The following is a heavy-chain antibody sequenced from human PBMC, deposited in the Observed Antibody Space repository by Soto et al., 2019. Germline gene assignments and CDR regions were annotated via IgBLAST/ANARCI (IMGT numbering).Heavy chain of an antibody. J-gene: IGHJ5*02. V-gene: IGHV4-4*02. CDR3: ARVRGATTIVVAGSDWFDP. CDR2: IYHSGST. Sequence: SETQSLTCAVSGGSISSSNWWSWVRQPPGKGLEWFGEIYHSGSTNYDPSLKSRVTISVDKSKNQFSLKMSSVTAAHTAVYYCARVRGATTIVVAGSDWFDPRGQGTMVTVSS. D-gene: IGHD3-22*01. CDR1: GGSISSSNW.